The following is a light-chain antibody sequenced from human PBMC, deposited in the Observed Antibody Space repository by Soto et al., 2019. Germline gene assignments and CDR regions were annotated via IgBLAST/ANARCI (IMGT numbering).Light chain of an antibody. V-gene: IGLV2-11*01. CDR3: CSYAGSYTYV. CDR1: SSDVGGYNY. J-gene: IGLJ1*01. CDR2: DVS. Sequence: QSVLTQPRSVSGSPGQSVTISCTGTSSDVGGYNYVSWYQQHPGKAPKFMIYDVSQRPSGVPARFSGSKSGNTASLTISELQAEDEADYYCCSYAGSYTYVFGTGTKLTVL.